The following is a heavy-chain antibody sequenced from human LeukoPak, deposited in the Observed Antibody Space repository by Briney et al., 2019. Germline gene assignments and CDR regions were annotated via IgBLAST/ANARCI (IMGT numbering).Heavy chain of an antibody. CDR2: ISGSGGST. J-gene: IGHJ4*02. D-gene: IGHD3-3*01. CDR1: GFTVSSNY. V-gene: IGHV3-23*01. Sequence: GGSLRLSCAASGFTVSSNYMSWVRQAPGKGLEWVSGISGSGGSTYYADSVKGRFTISRDNSKNTLYLQMNSLRVEDTAVYYCAKDFYRDITARIDYWGQGTLVTVSS. CDR3: AKDFYRDITARIDY.